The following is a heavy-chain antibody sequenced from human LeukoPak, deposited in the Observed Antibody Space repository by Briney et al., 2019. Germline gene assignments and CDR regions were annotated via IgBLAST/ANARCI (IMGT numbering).Heavy chain of an antibody. J-gene: IGHJ4*02. V-gene: IGHV1-8*01. CDR1: GYTFTSYD. Sequence: GASVKVSCKASGYTFTSYDINWVRQATGQGLEWMGRMNPNSGNTGYAQKFQGRVTMTRNTSISTAYMELSSLRSEDTAVYYCARGRGRARGYSYGNWGQGTLVTVSS. D-gene: IGHD5-18*01. CDR3: ARGRGRARGYSYGN. CDR2: MNPNSGNT.